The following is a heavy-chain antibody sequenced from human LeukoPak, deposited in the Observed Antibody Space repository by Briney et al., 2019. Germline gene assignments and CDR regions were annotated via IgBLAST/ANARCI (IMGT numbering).Heavy chain of an antibody. J-gene: IGHJ4*02. Sequence: SGGSLRLSCAASGFTFSDYYMSWIRQAPGKGLEWVSYISSSGSTIYYADSVKGRFTISRDNAKNSLYLQMNSLRAEDTAVYYCARDLLAEGYYYDSSAGYYFDYWGQGTLVTVSS. CDR2: ISSSGSTI. CDR3: ARDLLAEGYYYDSSAGYYFDY. V-gene: IGHV3-11*01. D-gene: IGHD3-22*01. CDR1: GFTFSDYY.